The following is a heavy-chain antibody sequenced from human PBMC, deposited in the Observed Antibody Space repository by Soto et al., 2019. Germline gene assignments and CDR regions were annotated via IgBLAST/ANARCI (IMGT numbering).Heavy chain of an antibody. J-gene: IGHJ4*02. D-gene: IGHD3-16*01. CDR3: ARDRVWWPALQFDX. Sequence: ASVKVSCKASGYTFTSYAMHWVRQAPGQRLEWMGLINAGNGKTKYSKKFQGRVTITRDTSASTAYMELSSLRSEDTAVYYCARDRVWWPALQFDXWGQGTLVTVSX. CDR1: GYTFTSYA. V-gene: IGHV1-3*01. CDR2: INAGNGKT.